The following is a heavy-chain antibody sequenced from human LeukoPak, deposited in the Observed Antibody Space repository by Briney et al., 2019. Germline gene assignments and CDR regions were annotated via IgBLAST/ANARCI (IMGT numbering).Heavy chain of an antibody. V-gene: IGHV4-4*07. CDR1: GGSISSYY. CDR3: ARDQWGYCSSTSCYQEYYYYYYMDV. Sequence: SETLSLTCTVSGGSISSYYWSWIRQPAGKGLEWIGRIYTSGSTNYNPSLKSRVTMSVDTSRNQFSLKLSSVTAADTAVYYCARDQWGYCSSTSCYQEYYYYYYMDVWGKGTTVTISS. CDR2: IYTSGST. D-gene: IGHD2-2*01. J-gene: IGHJ6*03.